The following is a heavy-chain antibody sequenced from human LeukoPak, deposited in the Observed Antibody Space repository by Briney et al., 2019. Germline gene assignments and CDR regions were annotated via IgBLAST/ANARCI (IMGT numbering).Heavy chain of an antibody. CDR3: ARDSVAPSGNYDFWSGYFVH. D-gene: IGHD3-3*01. CDR1: GYTFTGYY. V-gene: IGHV1-2*02. CDR2: INPNSGGT. J-gene: IGHJ4*02. Sequence: GASVKVSCKASGYTFTGYYMHWVRQAPGQGLEWMGWINPNSGGTNYAQKFQGRVTMTRDTSISTAYMELSRLRSDDTAVYYCARDSVAPSGNYDFWSGYFVHWGQGTLVTVSS.